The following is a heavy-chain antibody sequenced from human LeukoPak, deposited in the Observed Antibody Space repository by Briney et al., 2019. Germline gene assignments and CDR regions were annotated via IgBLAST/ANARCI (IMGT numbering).Heavy chain of an antibody. Sequence: GGSLRLSCAASGFTFISYSMNWARQAPGKGLEWVSPISTSSHDIYYADSVKGRFTISRDNAKNSLYLQMNSLRVEDTAVYYCARDRLGVTKVSYYYGMDVWGQGTTVTVSS. D-gene: IGHD2-21*02. J-gene: IGHJ6*02. CDR2: ISTSSHDI. CDR3: ARDRLGVTKVSYYYGMDV. V-gene: IGHV3-21*01. CDR1: GFTFISYS.